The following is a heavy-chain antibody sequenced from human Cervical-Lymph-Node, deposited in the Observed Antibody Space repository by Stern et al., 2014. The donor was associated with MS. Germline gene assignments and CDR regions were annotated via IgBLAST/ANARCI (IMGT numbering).Heavy chain of an antibody. CDR2: MRAYNGNT. CDR1: GYTFTSYG. D-gene: IGHD2-15*01. V-gene: IGHV1-18*01. Sequence: VQLGQSGAEVKKPGASVKVSCKASGYTFTSYGISWVRQAPGQGLEWMGWMRAYNGNTNYAQKHQGRGTMTTDPSTSTGYMELRSLRSDDTAVYYCARGLLGSENAFDIWGQGTMVTVSS. CDR3: ARGLLGSENAFDI. J-gene: IGHJ3*02.